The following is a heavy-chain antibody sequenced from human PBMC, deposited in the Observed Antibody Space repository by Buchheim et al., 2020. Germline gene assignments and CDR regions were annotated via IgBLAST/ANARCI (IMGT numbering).Heavy chain of an antibody. Sequence: EVQLVESGGGLVQPGGSLRLSCAASGFTFSSYWMSWVRQAPGKGLEWVANIKQDGSEKYYVDSVKGRFTISRDNAKNSLYLQMNSLRAEDTAVYYCAREVSQAGATLIYYYYYYMDVWGKGTT. CDR3: AREVSQAGATLIYYYYYYMDV. CDR2: IKQDGSEK. J-gene: IGHJ6*03. D-gene: IGHD1-26*01. V-gene: IGHV3-7*01. CDR1: GFTFSSYW.